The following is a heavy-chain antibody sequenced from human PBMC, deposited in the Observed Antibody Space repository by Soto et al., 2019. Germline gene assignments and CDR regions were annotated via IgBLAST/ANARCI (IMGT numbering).Heavy chain of an antibody. J-gene: IGHJ4*02. Sequence: SETLSLTCTVSGGSISSGPYSWGWFRQPPGKGLEWIGNIYYTGSTYYIPSLKCRVTLSVDTSKNLCSLKLSSVSAADTAVYYCMLGSGCKDLGYWGQGTLVTVSS. CDR3: MLGSGCKDLGY. V-gene: IGHV4-39*01. D-gene: IGHD2-15*01. CDR1: GGSISSGPYS. CDR2: IYYTGST.